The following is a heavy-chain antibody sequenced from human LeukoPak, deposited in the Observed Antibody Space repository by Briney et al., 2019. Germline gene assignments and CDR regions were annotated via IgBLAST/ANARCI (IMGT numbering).Heavy chain of an antibody. CDR2: IKQDGSEK. V-gene: IGHV3-7*01. CDR1: GFTFSSYA. CDR3: ARDYYDSSGYFDY. D-gene: IGHD3-22*01. Sequence: GGSLRLFCAASGFTFSSYAMHWVRQAPGKGLEWVANIKQDGSEKYYVDSVKGRFTISRDNAKNSLYLQMNSLRAEDTAVYYCARDYYDSSGYFDYWGQGTLVTVSS. J-gene: IGHJ4*02.